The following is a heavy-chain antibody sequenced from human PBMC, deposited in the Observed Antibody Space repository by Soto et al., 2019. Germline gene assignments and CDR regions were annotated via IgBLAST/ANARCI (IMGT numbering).Heavy chain of an antibody. J-gene: IGHJ5*02. D-gene: IGHD3-10*01. Sequence: PSETLSLTCTVSGGSISSGGYYWSWIRQHPGKGLEWIGYIHYSGSTYYNPSLKSRVTISVDTSKNQFSLKPSSVTAADTAVYYCARLNGQITMVRGVITPPIYCFDPSGQRTLVTVS. CDR2: IHYSGST. V-gene: IGHV4-31*03. CDR3: ARLNGQITMVRGVITPPIYCFDP. CDR1: GGSISSGGYY.